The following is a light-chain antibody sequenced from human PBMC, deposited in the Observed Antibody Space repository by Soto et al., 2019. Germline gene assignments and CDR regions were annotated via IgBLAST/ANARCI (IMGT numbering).Light chain of an antibody. V-gene: IGLV1-47*03. CDR1: SSDIGTNY. Sequence: QSVLTQPPSVSGTPGQWITISCSGSSSDIGTNYVYWYQQLPGAAPKLLIYRNNQRPSGVPDRFSGSKSGTSASLAISVLWSEDEAEYHCAGWDDSLSGFYVFGTGTKVTVL. CDR2: RNN. CDR3: AGWDDSLSGFYV. J-gene: IGLJ1*01.